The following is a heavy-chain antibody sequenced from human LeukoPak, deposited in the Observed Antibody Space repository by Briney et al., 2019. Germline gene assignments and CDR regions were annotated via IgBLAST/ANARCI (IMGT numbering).Heavy chain of an antibody. Sequence: ASVKVSCKASGYTFTGYYMHWVRQAPGQGLEWMGWINPNSGGTNYAQKFRGRVTMTRNTSISTAYIELSSLRSEDTAVYYCARAATVTAESAFGYWGQGTLVSVSS. J-gene: IGHJ4*02. CDR1: GYTFTGYY. CDR2: INPNSGGT. D-gene: IGHD2-21*02. V-gene: IGHV1-2*02. CDR3: ARAATVTAESAFGY.